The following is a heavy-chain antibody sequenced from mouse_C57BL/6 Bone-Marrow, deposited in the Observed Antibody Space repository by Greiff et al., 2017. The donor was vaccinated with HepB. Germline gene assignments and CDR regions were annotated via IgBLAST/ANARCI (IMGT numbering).Heavy chain of an antibody. J-gene: IGHJ3*01. V-gene: IGHV1-15*01. D-gene: IGHD2-4*01. CDR3: TRAGSYYDYDGWFAY. Sequence: QVHVKQSGAELVRPGASVTLSCKASGYTFTDYEMHWVKQTPVHGLEWIGAIDPETGGTAYNQKFKGKAILTADKSSSTAYMELRSLTSEDSAVYYCTRAGSYYDYDGWFAYWGQGTLVTVSA. CDR1: GYTFTDYE. CDR2: IDPETGGT.